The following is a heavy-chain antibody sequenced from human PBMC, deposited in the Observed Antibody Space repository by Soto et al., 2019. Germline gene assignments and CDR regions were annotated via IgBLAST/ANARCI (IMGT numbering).Heavy chain of an antibody. CDR3: ARGLTGRYCSGGSPYRCYYYYGMDV. Sequence: SQTLSLTRAISGDSVSSNSAAWNWIRQSPSSGLEWLRRTYYRSKWYNDYALSVKSRITINPDTSKNQFSLQLNSVTPEDTAVYYCARGLTGRYCSGGSPYRCYYYYGMDVWGQGTKVTVSS. V-gene: IGHV6-1*01. D-gene: IGHD2-15*01. J-gene: IGHJ6*02. CDR2: TYYRSKWYN. CDR1: GDSVSSNSAA.